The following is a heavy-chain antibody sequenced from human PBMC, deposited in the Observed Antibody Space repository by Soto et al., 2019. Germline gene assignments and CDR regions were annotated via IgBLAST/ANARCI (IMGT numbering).Heavy chain of an antibody. CDR2: IYYSGST. CDR1: GGSISSTNW. V-gene: IGHV4-4*02. D-gene: IGHD6-13*01. J-gene: IGHJ6*02. CDR3: ARVPRTIAAYYYYAMDV. Sequence: QVQLQESGPGLVKPSGTLSLTCAVSGGSISSTNWWSWVRQPPGKGLEWIGEIYYSGSTNYNPSLKSRVTMSVDNSKNQFSLKLSSVTAADTAVYYCARVPRTIAAYYYYAMDVWGQGTTVTVSS.